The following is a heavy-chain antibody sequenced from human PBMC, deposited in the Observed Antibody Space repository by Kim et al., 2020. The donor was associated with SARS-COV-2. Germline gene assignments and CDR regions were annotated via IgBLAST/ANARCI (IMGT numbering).Heavy chain of an antibody. CDR1: GFTFSSYA. Sequence: GGSLRLSCAASGFTFSSYAMHWVRQAPGKGLEWVAVISYDGSNKYYADSVKGRFTISRDNSKNTLYLQMNSLRAEDTAVYYCARGPRGGYWYYFDYWGQG. CDR3: ARGPRGGYWYYFDY. V-gene: IGHV3-30*04. D-gene: IGHD3-22*01. CDR2: ISYDGSNK. J-gene: IGHJ4*02.